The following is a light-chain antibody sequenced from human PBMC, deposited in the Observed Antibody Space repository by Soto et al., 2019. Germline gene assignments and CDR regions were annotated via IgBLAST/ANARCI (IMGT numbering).Light chain of an antibody. CDR1: SSDVGGYNY. J-gene: IGLJ2*01. Sequence: QSALTQPPSASGSPGQSVTISCTGTSSDVGGYNYVSWYQQHPGKAPKLMIYEVSKRPSGVPDRFSGSKSGNTASLTVSGLQAEDEAVYYCSSYAGSTPVFGGGTKLTVL. V-gene: IGLV2-8*01. CDR3: SSYAGSTPV. CDR2: EVS.